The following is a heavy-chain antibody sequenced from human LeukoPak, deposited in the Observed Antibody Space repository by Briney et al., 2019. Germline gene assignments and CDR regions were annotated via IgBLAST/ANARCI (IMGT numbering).Heavy chain of an antibody. J-gene: IGHJ4*02. D-gene: IGHD5-24*01. V-gene: IGHV3-23*01. CDR2: IIPSGHTT. CDR3: AKDDRWLQFCC. CDR1: GFTFSSHG. Sequence: GGSLRLSCAASGFTFSSHGMNWVRQAPGKGLEWVSGIIPSGHTTYYADSVRGRFTISRDNSRNTLYLQMNSLRAEDTAVYYCAKDDRWLQFCCWGQGTLVTVSA.